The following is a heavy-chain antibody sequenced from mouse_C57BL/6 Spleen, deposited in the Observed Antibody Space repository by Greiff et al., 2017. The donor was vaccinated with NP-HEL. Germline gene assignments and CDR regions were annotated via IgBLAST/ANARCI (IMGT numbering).Heavy chain of an antibody. CDR3: ARDGDYSNPLDY. J-gene: IGHJ2*01. D-gene: IGHD2-5*01. V-gene: IGHV5-4*01. Sequence: EVQGVESGGGLVKPGGSLKLSCAASGFTFSSYAMSWVRQTPEKRLEWVATISDGGSYTYYPDNVKGRFTISRDNAKNNLYLQMSHLKSEDTAMYYCARDGDYSNPLDYWGQGTTLTVSS. CDR2: ISDGGSYT. CDR1: GFTFSSYA.